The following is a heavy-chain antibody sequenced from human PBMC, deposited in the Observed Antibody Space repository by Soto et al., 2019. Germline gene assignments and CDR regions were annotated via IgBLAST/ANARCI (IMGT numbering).Heavy chain of an antibody. J-gene: IGHJ6*02. Sequence: QVQLQESGPGLVKPSETLSLTCTVSGASINSYYWSWIRQPPGKGLEWIGYIYYSGSTNYNPSLKSRVTISVDTSKNQFSLKLGSVTAADTAVYFCATTSGGSARLDVWGQGTTVTVSS. CDR3: ATTSGGSARLDV. CDR2: IYYSGST. CDR1: GASINSYY. V-gene: IGHV4-59*01. D-gene: IGHD6-6*01.